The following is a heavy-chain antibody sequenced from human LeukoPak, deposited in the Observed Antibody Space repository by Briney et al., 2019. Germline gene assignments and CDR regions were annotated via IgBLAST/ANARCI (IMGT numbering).Heavy chain of an antibody. CDR3: ARLSGSYWPAGY. CDR1: GGSISSNSYY. Sequence: SGTLSLTCTVSGGSISSNSYYWGWIRQPPGKGLEWIGSLYYSGSTYYNPSLKTRVTISVDTSKNQFSLKLSSVTAADTAVYYCARLSGSYWPAGYWGQGTLVTVSS. V-gene: IGHV4-39*01. CDR2: LYYSGST. J-gene: IGHJ4*02. D-gene: IGHD1-26*01.